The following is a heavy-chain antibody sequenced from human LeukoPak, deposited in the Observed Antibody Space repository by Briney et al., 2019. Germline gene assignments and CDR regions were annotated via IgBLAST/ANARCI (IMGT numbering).Heavy chain of an antibody. Sequence: ASVKVSCKASGGTFSSYAISWVRQAPGQGLEWMGGIIPIFGTANYAQKFQGRVTITADESTSTAYMELSSLRSEDTAVYYCAREFYDSSGYYLNWFDPWGQGILVTVSS. CDR1: GGTFSSYA. CDR2: IIPIFGTA. V-gene: IGHV1-69*13. J-gene: IGHJ5*02. D-gene: IGHD3-22*01. CDR3: AREFYDSSGYYLNWFDP.